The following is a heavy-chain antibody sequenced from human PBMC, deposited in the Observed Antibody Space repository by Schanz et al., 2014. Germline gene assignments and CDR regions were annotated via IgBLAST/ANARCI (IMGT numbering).Heavy chain of an antibody. CDR3: ARLWGGWRIPDY. D-gene: IGHD6-19*01. J-gene: IGHJ4*02. Sequence: QLQMQESGPGLVKPSETLSLTCSVSGDSISSTSYYWGWIRQPPGKGLEWIGSIYYSGSTYYNASRKRRVTIPVDTSKNQSSLKLNSVTAADSAVYYCARLWGGWRIPDYWGQGTLVTVSS. CDR1: GDSISSTSYY. V-gene: IGHV4-39*01. CDR2: IYYSGST.